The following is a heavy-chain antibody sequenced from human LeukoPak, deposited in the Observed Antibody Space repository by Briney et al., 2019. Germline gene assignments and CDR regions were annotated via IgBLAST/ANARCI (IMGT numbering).Heavy chain of an antibody. CDR3: AREPALYYFDY. CDR2: ISSSSSSYI. D-gene: IGHD2-2*01. V-gene: IGHV3-21*01. J-gene: IGHJ4*02. CDR1: GFTFSSYS. Sequence: GGSLRLSCAASGFTFSSYSMNWVRQAPGKGLEWVSSISSSSSSYIYYADSVKGRFTISRDNAKNSLYLQMNSLRAEDTAVYYCAREPALYYFDYWGQGTLVTVSS.